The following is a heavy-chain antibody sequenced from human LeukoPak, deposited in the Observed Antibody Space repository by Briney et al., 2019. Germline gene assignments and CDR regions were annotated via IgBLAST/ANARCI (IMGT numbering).Heavy chain of an antibody. CDR2: IYSGGST. CDR3: ASTDLGYCSGGSCYSAYYYYYGMDV. D-gene: IGHD2-15*01. J-gene: IGHJ6*02. CDR1: GFTVSSNY. V-gene: IGHV3-53*01. Sequence: GGSLRLSCAASGFTVSSNYMSWVRQAPGKGLEWVSVIYSGGSTYYADSVKGRFTISRDNSKNTLYLQMNSLRAEDTAVYYCASTDLGYCSGGSCYSAYYYYYGMDVWGQGTTVTVSS.